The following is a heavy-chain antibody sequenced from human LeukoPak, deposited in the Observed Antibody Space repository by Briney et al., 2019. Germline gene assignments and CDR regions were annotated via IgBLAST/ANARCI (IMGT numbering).Heavy chain of an antibody. J-gene: IGHJ2*01. Sequence: PSETLSLTCTVSGGSISSYYWSWIRQPPGKGLEWIGYIYYSGSTNYNPSLKSRGTIYVDTSKNQFSLKLSSVTAADTAVYYCARDFYGGWYDYWYFDLWGRGTLVTVSS. CDR3: ARDFYGGWYDYWYFDL. CDR2: IYYSGST. CDR1: GGSISSYY. V-gene: IGHV4-59*01. D-gene: IGHD6-19*01.